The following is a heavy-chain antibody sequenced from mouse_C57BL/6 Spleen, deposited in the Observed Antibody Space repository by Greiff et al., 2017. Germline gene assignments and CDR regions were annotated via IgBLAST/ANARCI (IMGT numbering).Heavy chain of an antibody. CDR1: GYTFTSYW. CDR3: ARGTVGYYFDY. D-gene: IGHD1-1*01. CDR2: IDPSDSET. Sequence: QVQLQQPGAELVRPGSSVTLSCTASGYTFTSYWMHWVKQRPIQGLEWIGNIDPSDSETHYTQKFKDKATLTIDKSTSTAYMQLSSLTSEDSAVYYCARGTVGYYFDYWGQGTTLTVSS. J-gene: IGHJ2*01. V-gene: IGHV1-52*01.